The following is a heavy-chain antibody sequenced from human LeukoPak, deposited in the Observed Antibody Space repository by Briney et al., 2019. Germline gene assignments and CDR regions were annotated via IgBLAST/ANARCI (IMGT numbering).Heavy chain of an antibody. Sequence: SETLSLTCTVSGGSISSSTYYWGWIRQPPGKGLEWIGSIYYSGSTYYNPSLKSRVTISVDTSKNQFSLKLTSVTAADTAVYYCARRGDSWFGEFTFDCWGQGTLVTVSS. CDR1: GGSISSSTYY. V-gene: IGHV4-39*01. CDR2: IYYSGST. J-gene: IGHJ4*02. CDR3: ARRGDSWFGEFTFDC. D-gene: IGHD3-10*01.